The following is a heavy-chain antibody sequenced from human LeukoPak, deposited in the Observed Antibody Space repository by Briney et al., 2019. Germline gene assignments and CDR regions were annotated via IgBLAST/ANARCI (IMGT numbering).Heavy chain of an antibody. V-gene: IGHV1-69*06. CDR3: ARLAMITFGGVIVKDIDY. J-gene: IGHJ4*02. CDR1: GGTFSSYA. D-gene: IGHD3-16*02. CDR2: IIPIFGTA. Sequence: ASVKVSCKSSGGTFSSYAISWVRQAPGQGREWMGGIIPIFGTANYAQKFQGRVTITADKSTSTAYMELSSLRSEDTAVYYCARLAMITFGGVIVKDIDYWGQGTLVTVSS.